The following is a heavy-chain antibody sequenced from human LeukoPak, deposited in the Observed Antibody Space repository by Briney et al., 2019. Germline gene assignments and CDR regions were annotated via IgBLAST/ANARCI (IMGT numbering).Heavy chain of an antibody. CDR1: GGSFSGYY. D-gene: IGHD5-18*01. J-gene: IGHJ4*02. Sequence: SETLSLTCAVYGGSFSGYYWSWIRQPPGKGLEWIGYIYYSGSTNYNPSLKSRVTISVDTSKNQFSLKLSSVTAADTAVYYCAGGYSYGAPFDYWGQGTLVTVSS. CDR3: AGGYSYGAPFDY. CDR2: IYYSGST. V-gene: IGHV4-59*01.